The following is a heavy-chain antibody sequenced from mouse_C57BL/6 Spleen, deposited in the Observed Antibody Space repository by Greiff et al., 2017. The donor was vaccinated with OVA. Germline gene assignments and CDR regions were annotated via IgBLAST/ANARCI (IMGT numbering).Heavy chain of an antibody. Sequence: VQLQQSGAELVRPGTSVKMSCKASGYTFTNYWIGWAKQRPGHGLEWIGDIYPGGGYTNYNEKFKGKATLTADKSSSTAYMQFSSLTSEDSAIYYCARFGYYGDYYAMDYWGQGTSVTVSS. CDR3: ARFGYYGDYYAMDY. J-gene: IGHJ4*01. V-gene: IGHV1-63*01. CDR2: IYPGGGYT. D-gene: IGHD2-3*01. CDR1: GYTFTNYW.